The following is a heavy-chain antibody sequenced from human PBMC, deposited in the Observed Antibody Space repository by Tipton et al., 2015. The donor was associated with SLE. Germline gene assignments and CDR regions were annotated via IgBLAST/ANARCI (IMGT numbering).Heavy chain of an antibody. D-gene: IGHD4-23*01. J-gene: IGHJ4*02. V-gene: IGHV3-23*01. CDR2: ISGSGGST. Sequence: SLRLSCAASGFTFSSYSMNWVRQAPGKGLEWVSAISGSGGSTYYADSVKGRFTISRDNSKNTLYLQMNSLRAEDTAVYYCAGLVTPFDYWGQGTLVTVSS. CDR1: GFTFSSYS. CDR3: AGLVTPFDY.